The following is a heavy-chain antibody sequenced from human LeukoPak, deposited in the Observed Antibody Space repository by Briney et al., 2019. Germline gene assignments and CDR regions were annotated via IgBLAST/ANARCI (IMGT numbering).Heavy chain of an antibody. CDR3: AKVLAVTSYGAKSIFDH. D-gene: IGHD4-23*01. Sequence: PGGSLRLSCAPSGFTFSNYGMHWVRQAPGKGLEWVAFIWYDGSNKYYADSVKGRFTISRDNSKNTVYLQMNSLRAEDTAVYYCAKVLAVTSYGAKSIFDHWGQGTLVTVSS. CDR2: IWYDGSNK. CDR1: GFTFSNYG. V-gene: IGHV3-30*02. J-gene: IGHJ4*02.